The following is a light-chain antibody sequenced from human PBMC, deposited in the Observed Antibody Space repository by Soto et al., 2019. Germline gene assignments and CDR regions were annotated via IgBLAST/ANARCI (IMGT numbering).Light chain of an antibody. J-gene: IGKJ1*01. CDR3: QHYNSYYPRT. CDR2: KAS. CDR1: QSISSW. Sequence: DIQMTQSPSTLSASVGDRVTITCRASQSISSWLAWYQQKPGKAPKLLIYKASSLESGVPSRFSGSGSGTEFTLTISSLQPDDFATYYCQHYNSYYPRTFGQGTKVEIK. V-gene: IGKV1-5*03.